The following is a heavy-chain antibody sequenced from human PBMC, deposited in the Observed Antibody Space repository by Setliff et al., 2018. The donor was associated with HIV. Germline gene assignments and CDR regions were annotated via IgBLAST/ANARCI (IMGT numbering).Heavy chain of an antibody. D-gene: IGHD6-19*01. CDR3: ASGREAVAGALHFDY. Sequence: ASETLSLTCTVSGGSIRSSSSYWGWIRQPPGKGLEWIGSIYYSGSTYYNPSLKSRVTISVDTSKSQFSLKLSSVTAADTAVYYCASGREAVAGALHFDYWGQGTLVTVSS. J-gene: IGHJ4*02. V-gene: IGHV4-39*07. CDR2: IYYSGST. CDR1: GGSIRSSSSY.